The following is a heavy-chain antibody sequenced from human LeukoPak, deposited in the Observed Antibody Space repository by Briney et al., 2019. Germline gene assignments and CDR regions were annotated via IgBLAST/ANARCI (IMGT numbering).Heavy chain of an antibody. Sequence: EASVKVSCKASGYTFTGYYMHWVRQAPGQGLEWMGWINPNSGGTNYAEKFQGRVTMTRDTSISTAYMELSRLRSDDTAVYYCARVSSPYSSIDYWGQGTLVTVSS. CDR1: GYTFTGYY. CDR3: ARVSSPYSSIDY. D-gene: IGHD6-13*01. J-gene: IGHJ4*02. CDR2: INPNSGGT. V-gene: IGHV1-2*02.